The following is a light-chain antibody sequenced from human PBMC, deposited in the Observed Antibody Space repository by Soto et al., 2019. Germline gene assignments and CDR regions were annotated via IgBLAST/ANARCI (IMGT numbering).Light chain of an antibody. Sequence: EIVLTQSPGTLSLSPGERATLSCRASQSVSSSYLAWYQQKPGQAPRLLIYGASTRATGIPARFSGSGSGTDFTLTISSLEPEDFAVYFCQQYDKSPITFGQGTRLEI. J-gene: IGKJ5*01. CDR2: GAS. CDR3: QQYDKSPIT. V-gene: IGKV3-20*01. CDR1: QSVSSSY.